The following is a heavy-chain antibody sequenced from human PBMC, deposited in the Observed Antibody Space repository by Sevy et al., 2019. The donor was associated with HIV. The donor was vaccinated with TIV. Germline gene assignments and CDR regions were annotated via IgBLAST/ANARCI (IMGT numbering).Heavy chain of an antibody. Sequence: GGSLRLSCAASGFTFKNFNMNWVRQAPGKGLQWVSSISGSSNYIYYAESLKGRFIISRDNVKDTVFLQMNSLRADDTAVYYCARGPPDGSYDYFDSWGQGTLVTVS. CDR1: GFTFKNFN. CDR3: ARGPPDGSYDYFDS. J-gene: IGHJ4*02. D-gene: IGHD1-26*01. V-gene: IGHV3-21*06. CDR2: ISGSSNYI.